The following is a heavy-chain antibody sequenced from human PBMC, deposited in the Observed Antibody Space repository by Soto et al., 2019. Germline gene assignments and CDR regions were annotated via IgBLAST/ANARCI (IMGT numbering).Heavy chain of an antibody. CDR1: GFTFSSND. Sequence: EVQLLESGGGLVQPGGSLRLSCEASGFTFSSNDMSWVRQTSGKGLEWVSTISVSDGSTWYADSVKGRFTVSRDDSKNTLYFQMKSLRAEDTAVYYCAKGGWLEYWGQGTLVTVSS. CDR2: ISVSDGST. CDR3: AKGGWLEY. D-gene: IGHD2-15*01. J-gene: IGHJ4*02. V-gene: IGHV3-23*01.